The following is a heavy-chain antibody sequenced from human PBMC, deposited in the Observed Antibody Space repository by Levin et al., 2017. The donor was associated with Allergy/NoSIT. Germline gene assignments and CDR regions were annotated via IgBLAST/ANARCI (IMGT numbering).Heavy chain of an antibody. J-gene: IGHJ2*01. CDR2: MFYSGRT. CDR3: ARQERLGAGTSRYLDV. V-gene: IGHV4-39*01. D-gene: IGHD6-19*01. Sequence: SETLSLTCTVSGASTSSSGYYWGWIRQPPGKGLEWIGSMFYSGRTYYSPSLKSRVTISVDTSKNQFSLKLSSVTAADTAVYYCARQERLGAGTSRYLDVWGRGTLVTVSS. CDR1: GASTSSSGYY.